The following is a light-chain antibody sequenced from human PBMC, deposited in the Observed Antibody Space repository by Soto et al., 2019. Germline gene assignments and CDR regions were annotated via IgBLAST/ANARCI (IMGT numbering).Light chain of an antibody. J-gene: IGLJ1*01. CDR2: EVN. V-gene: IGLV2-14*01. CDR3: SSYTSSTTLYV. Sequence: QSVLTQPASVSGSPRQSITISCTGASSDVGSYTYVSWYQQHPGKAPKLLIYEVNNRPSGVSNRFSGSKSGNTPSLTISGLQAEEEADYYCSSYTSSTTLYVFGTGTQLTVL. CDR1: SSDVGSYTY.